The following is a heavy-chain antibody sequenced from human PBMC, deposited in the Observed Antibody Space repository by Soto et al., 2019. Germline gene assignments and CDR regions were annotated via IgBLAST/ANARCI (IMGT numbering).Heavy chain of an antibody. CDR2: IYYSGSI. D-gene: IGHD2-15*01. J-gene: IGHJ4*02. CDR1: GCSISSYY. CDR3: ARLKVCSGGSCYSSDFDY. Sequence: SETLSLTCTRSGCSISSYYWSWIRQPPGKGLERIRYIYYSGSINYNPSLKSRVTISVDTSKNHFSLKLSSVTAADTAVYYCARLKVCSGGSCYSSDFDYWGQGTLVIVSS. V-gene: IGHV4-59*08.